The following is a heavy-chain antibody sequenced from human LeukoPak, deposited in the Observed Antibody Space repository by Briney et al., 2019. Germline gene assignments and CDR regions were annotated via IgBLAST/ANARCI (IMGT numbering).Heavy chain of an antibody. D-gene: IGHD3-22*01. J-gene: IGHJ4*02. V-gene: IGHV1-18*01. CDR2: INPKSGDT. CDR3: ARGGGDITMIAVILGSDCDY. Sequence: ASVKVSCKASGYTFTSYGISWVRQAPGQGLEWMGWINPKSGDTIYAQKFQGRLTMTRDTSTSTAYLELSSLRSDDTAVYYCARGGGDITMIAVILGSDCDYWGQGTLVTVSS. CDR1: GYTFTSYG.